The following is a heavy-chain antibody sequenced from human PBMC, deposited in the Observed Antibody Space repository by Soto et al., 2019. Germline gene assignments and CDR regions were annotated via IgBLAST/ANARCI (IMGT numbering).Heavy chain of an antibody. D-gene: IGHD6-13*01. Sequence: TSETLSLTCTVSGGSFNTYYWSWIRQPAGKGLEWIGHIYTSGSPTYNPSLTSRVTMSVDSSKNQFSMKLGSVTAADTAVYYCARDAARSSWTWFDYWGQGSLVTVSS. CDR3: ARDAARSSWTWFDY. CDR1: GGSFNTYY. J-gene: IGHJ5*01. V-gene: IGHV4-4*07. CDR2: IYTSGSP.